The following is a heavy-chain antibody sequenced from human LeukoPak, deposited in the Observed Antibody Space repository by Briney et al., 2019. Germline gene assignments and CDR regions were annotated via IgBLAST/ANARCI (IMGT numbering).Heavy chain of an antibody. CDR1: GFTFSRYA. D-gene: IGHD3-22*01. J-gene: IGHJ3*02. CDR2: ISGNDGGT. CDR3: AKDPRITMIVVPFDI. Sequence: PGGSLRLSCAASGFTFSRYAMNWVRQAPGKGLEWVSAISGNDGGTYYADSVKGRFTVSRDNSKNTLYLQMNSLRAEDTAVYYCAKDPRITMIVVPFDIWGQGTMVTVSS. V-gene: IGHV3-23*01.